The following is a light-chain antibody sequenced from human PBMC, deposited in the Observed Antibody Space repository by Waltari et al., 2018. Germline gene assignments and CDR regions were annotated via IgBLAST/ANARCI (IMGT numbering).Light chain of an antibody. CDR1: QSVGRS. V-gene: IGKV3-20*01. CDR3: QMYVRLPVT. CDR2: GAS. Sequence: ETVLTQSPGTLSLSPGEGATLSCRASQSVGRSLVWYQQKPGRAPRLLIYGASTRATGSPDRFTGSGSGTDFSLTISRLEPEDFAVYYCQMYVRLPVTFGQGTKVEI. J-gene: IGKJ1*01.